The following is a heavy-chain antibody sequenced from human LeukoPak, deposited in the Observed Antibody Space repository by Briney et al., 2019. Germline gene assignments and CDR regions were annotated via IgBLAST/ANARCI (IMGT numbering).Heavy chain of an antibody. D-gene: IGHD3-10*02. CDR3: VKEVLGYSVPFLDS. CDR2: INWNGGST. Sequence: GGSLRLSCAASGFTFDDYAMSWVRQAPGKGLEWVSGINWNGGSTGYADSVKGRFTISRDNAKNSLYLQMNSLRAEDTALYYCVKEVLGYSVPFLDSWGQGTLVTVSS. V-gene: IGHV3-20*04. J-gene: IGHJ4*02. CDR1: GFTFDDYA.